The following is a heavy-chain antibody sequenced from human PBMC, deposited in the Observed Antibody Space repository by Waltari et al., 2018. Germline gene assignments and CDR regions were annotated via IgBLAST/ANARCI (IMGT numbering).Heavy chain of an antibody. CDR3: ARLGAAAGTDYYYYGMDV. Sequence: QVQLQESGPGLVKPSETLSLTCTVSGGSISSYYWRWLRRPPGKGLEWIGYIYYSGNTNYNPSLKSRVTISVDTSKNQFSLKLSAVTAADTALYYCARLGAAAGTDYYYYGMDVWGQGTTVTVSS. V-gene: IGHV4-59*01. J-gene: IGHJ6*02. CDR1: GGSISSYY. CDR2: IYYSGNT. D-gene: IGHD6-13*01.